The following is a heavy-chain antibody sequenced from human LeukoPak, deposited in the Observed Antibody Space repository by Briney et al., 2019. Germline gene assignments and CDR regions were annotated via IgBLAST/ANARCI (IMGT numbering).Heavy chain of an antibody. D-gene: IGHD6-19*01. Sequence: GGSLRLSYAASGFTFSSYAMHWVRQAPGKGLEWVAVISYDGSNKYYADSVKGRFTISRDNSKNTLYLQMNSLRAEDTAVYYCARDRPDRIAVAARRLDYWGQGTLVTVSS. CDR2: ISYDGSNK. V-gene: IGHV3-30-3*01. CDR3: ARDRPDRIAVAARRLDY. J-gene: IGHJ4*02. CDR1: GFTFSSYA.